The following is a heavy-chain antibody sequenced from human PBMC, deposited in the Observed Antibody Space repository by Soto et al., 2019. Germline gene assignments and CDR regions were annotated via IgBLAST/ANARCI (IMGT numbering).Heavy chain of an antibody. Sequence: QVHLVQSGAEVKKPGASVKVSCKGSGYAFTTYGITWVRQAPGPGLEWMGWISAHNGNTNYAQKLQGIVTVTRDTSTSTAYMELRSLRSDDTAVYYCARGRYGDYWGQGALVTVSS. CDR3: ARGRYGDY. J-gene: IGHJ4*02. CDR1: GYAFTTYG. CDR2: ISAHNGNT. V-gene: IGHV1-18*01. D-gene: IGHD1-1*01.